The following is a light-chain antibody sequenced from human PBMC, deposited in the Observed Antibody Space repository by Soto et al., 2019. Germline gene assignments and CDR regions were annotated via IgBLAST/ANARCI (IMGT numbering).Light chain of an antibody. CDR3: QQYGSSPLFT. CDR2: DVS. V-gene: IGKV3-20*01. CDR1: QTVSSSF. J-gene: IGKJ3*01. Sequence: EIVLTQSPSILSLSPGERATLSCRASQTVSSSFLAWYQQRPGRAPRLLIYDVSSRATGIPDRFSGRGSGTDFTLTISRLEPEDFAVYYCQQYGSSPLFTFGPGTKVDI.